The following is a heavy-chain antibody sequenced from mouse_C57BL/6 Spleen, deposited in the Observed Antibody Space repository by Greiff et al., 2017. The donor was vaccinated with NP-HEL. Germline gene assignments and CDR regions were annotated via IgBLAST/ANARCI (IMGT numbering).Heavy chain of an antibody. CDR2: IDPSDSET. V-gene: IGHV1-52*01. CDR3: AKEGAYWDFDV. CDR1: GYTFTSYW. Sequence: QVQLQQPGAELVRPGSSVKLSCKASGYTFTSYWMHWVKQRPIQGLEWIGNIDPSDSETHYNQKFKDKATLTVDKSSSTAYMQLSSLTSEDSAVYYCAKEGAYWDFDVWGTGTTVTVSS. J-gene: IGHJ1*03.